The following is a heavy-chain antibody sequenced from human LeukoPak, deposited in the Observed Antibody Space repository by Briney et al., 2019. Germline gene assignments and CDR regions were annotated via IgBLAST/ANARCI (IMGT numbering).Heavy chain of an antibody. CDR2: INPSGGST. J-gene: IGHJ4*02. CDR1: GYTFTSYY. V-gene: IGHV1-46*01. CDR3: ARDLDYDSSGYYRTGNYFDY. D-gene: IGHD3-22*01. Sequence: ASVKVSCKASGYTFTSYYMRWVRQAPGQGLEWMGIINPSGGSTSYAQKFQGRVTMTRDMSTSTVYMELSSLRSEDTAVYYCARDLDYDSSGYYRTGNYFDYWGQGTLVTVSS.